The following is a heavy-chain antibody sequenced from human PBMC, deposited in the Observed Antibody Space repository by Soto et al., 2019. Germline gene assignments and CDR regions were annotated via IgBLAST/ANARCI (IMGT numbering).Heavy chain of an antibody. CDR1: GFAFSNYA. J-gene: IGHJ4*02. Sequence: EVQLLASGGGLAQPGGSLRLSCVASGFAFSNYAMTWVRQAPGKGLEWVSAFSGTNSNTYYAGAVKGRFTISRDNSRNTLYLQMNSLRDDDTAIYYCAKGRQWELPIDSWGQGTLVTVSS. D-gene: IGHD1-26*01. V-gene: IGHV3-23*01. CDR3: AKGRQWELPIDS. CDR2: FSGTNSNT.